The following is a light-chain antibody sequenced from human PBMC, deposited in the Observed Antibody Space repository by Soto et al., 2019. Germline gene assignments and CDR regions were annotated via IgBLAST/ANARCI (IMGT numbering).Light chain of an antibody. J-gene: IGLJ2*01. V-gene: IGLV1-40*01. Sequence: QSVLTQPPSVSGAPGQRVTISCTGSSSNIGAGYDVHWYQQLPGTAPKLLIYGNSNRPSGVPDRFSGSNSGTSASLAITGLQAEDEADYYCQSYDSSLSGPVVFGKGTEPTVL. CDR2: GNS. CDR1: SSNIGAGYD. CDR3: QSYDSSLSGPVV.